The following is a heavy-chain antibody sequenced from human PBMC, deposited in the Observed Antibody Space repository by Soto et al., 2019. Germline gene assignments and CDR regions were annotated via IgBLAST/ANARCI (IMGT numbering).Heavy chain of an antibody. CDR1: GGTFSSYA. V-gene: IGHV1-69*04. J-gene: IGHJ4*02. CDR2: IIPILGIA. CDR3: ARGYCRSTCCHPRFDY. D-gene: IGHD2-2*01. Sequence: ASVKVSCKASGGTFSSYAISWVRQAPGQGLEWMGRIIPILGIANYAQKFQGRVTITAYKSTSTAYMELSSLRSEDTAVSYFARGYCRSTCCHPRFDYWGQGTLVTVSS.